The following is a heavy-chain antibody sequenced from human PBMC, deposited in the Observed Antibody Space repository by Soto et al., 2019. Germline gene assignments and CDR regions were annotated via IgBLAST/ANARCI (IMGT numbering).Heavy chain of an antibody. J-gene: IGHJ6*02. CDR1: GGTFSSYA. D-gene: IGHD7-27*01. Sequence: ASVKVSCKASGGTFSSYAISWVRQAPGQGLEWMGGNIPIFGTANYAQKFQGRVTITADESTSTAYMELSSLRSEDTAVYYCARGSLGLGVYYYYGMDVWGQGTTVTVSS. V-gene: IGHV1-69*13. CDR2: NIPIFGTA. CDR3: ARGSLGLGVYYYYGMDV.